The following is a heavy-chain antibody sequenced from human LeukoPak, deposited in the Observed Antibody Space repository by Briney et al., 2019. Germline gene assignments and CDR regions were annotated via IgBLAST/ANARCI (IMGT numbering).Heavy chain of an antibody. CDR3: ARVSGYSYGNFDY. Sequence: SETLSLTCAVYGGSFGGYYWTWIRQPPGKGLEWIGEINHSGSTNYNPSLKSRVSISVDTSTTQFSLKLTSVTAADTAVYYCARVSGYSYGNFDYWGQGTLVTVSS. J-gene: IGHJ4*02. CDR1: GGSFGGYY. D-gene: IGHD5-18*01. V-gene: IGHV4-34*01. CDR2: INHSGST.